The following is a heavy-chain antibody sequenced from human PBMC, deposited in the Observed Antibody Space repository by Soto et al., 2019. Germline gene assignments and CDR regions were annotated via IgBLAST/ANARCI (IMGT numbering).Heavy chain of an antibody. D-gene: IGHD3-3*01. V-gene: IGHV4-31*02. J-gene: IGHJ4*02. CDR1: GYY. Sequence: GYYWSWIPQHPGKGLEWIGYIYYSGSTYYNPSLKSRVTISVDTSKNQFSLKLSSVTAAXXAVXXXXKAYYDFWSGYYLLGYFDYWGQGTLVTVSS. CDR3: XKAYYDFWSGYYLLGYFDY. CDR2: IYYSGST.